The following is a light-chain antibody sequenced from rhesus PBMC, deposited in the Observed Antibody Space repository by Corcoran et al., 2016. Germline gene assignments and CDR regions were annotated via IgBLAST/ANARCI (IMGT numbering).Light chain of an antibody. CDR2: KAS. Sequence: DIQMTQSPSSLSASVGDRVTITCRASENVNNYLPWYQQKPGKAPELLIYKASTLQSGVPSRFSGSGSGTDFTLTISSLQPEDFATYYCQHSYGSPFTFGPGTKLDIK. CDR3: QHSYGSPFT. J-gene: IGKJ3*01. CDR1: ENVNNY. V-gene: IGKV1-74*01.